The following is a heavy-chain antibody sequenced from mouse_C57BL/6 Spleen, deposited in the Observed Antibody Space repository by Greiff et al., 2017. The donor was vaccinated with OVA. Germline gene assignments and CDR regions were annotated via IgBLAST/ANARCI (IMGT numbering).Heavy chain of an antibody. Sequence: QVQLQQPGAELVRPGTSVKLSCKASGYTFTSYWMHWVKQRPGQGLEWIGVIDPSDSYTNYNQKFKGKATLTVDTSSSTAYMQLSSLTSEDSAVYYCAKGIYYGNDFGCWGQGTTVTVAS. CDR2: IDPSDSYT. CDR3: AKGIYYGNDFGC. CDR1: GYTFTSYW. V-gene: IGHV1-59*01. D-gene: IGHD2-1*01. J-gene: IGHJ2*01.